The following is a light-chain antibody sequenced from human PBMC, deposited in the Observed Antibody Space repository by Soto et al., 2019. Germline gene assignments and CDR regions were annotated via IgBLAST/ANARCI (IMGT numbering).Light chain of an antibody. Sequence: EIVMTQSPASLSVSPGEGATLSCRASQTVASNLAWYQQKPGQAPRLLIHGASTRATGVPARFSGSGSGTDFTCTISSLQSEDSGVCYCQQYHNWPPQYTFGQGTKLQIK. CDR1: QTVASN. J-gene: IGKJ2*01. CDR3: QQYHNWPPQYT. V-gene: IGKV3-15*01. CDR2: GAS.